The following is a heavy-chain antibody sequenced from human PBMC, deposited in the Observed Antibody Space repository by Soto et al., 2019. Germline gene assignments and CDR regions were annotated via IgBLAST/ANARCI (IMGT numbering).Heavy chain of an antibody. D-gene: IGHD2-21*01. Sequence: SVKVSCKASGGTFSSYAISWVRQAPGQGLEWMGGIIPIFGTANYAQKFQGRVTITADESTSTAYMELSSLRSEDTAVYYCARDHMTSHETEEKWFDPWGQGNMVTVYS. CDR2: IIPIFGTA. CDR1: GGTFSSYA. J-gene: IGHJ5*02. CDR3: ARDHMTSHETEEKWFDP. V-gene: IGHV1-69*13.